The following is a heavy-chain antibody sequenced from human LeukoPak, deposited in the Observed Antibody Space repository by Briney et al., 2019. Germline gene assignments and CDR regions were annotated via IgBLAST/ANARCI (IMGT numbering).Heavy chain of an antibody. Sequence: KPGESLRLSCAASGFTFSSYAMTWVRQAPGKGLEWVSAISGSGHNTYYADSVKGRFTISRDNSKNTVYLQMNSLRAEDTALYYCAKWREGTMVYFDYWGQGTLVTVSS. J-gene: IGHJ4*02. CDR3: AKWREGTMVYFDY. CDR1: GFTFSSYA. CDR2: ISGSGHNT. D-gene: IGHD3-10*01. V-gene: IGHV3-23*01.